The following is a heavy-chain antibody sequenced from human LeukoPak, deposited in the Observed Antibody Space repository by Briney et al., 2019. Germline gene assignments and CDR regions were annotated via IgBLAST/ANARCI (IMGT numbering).Heavy chain of an antibody. V-gene: IGHV1-2*02. J-gene: IGHJ4*02. CDR1: GYTFIDYY. CDR3: ARDFIRGSSFAYRLLES. CDR2: INPNSGGT. Sequence: SVKVSCKTSGYTFIDYYVHWVRKAPGQGLEWLGWINPNSGGTSNAQMLQGRVTLTRDTSINTAYMELRRLTSDDTAVYYCARDFIRGSSFAYRLLESWGQGTLVTVSS. D-gene: IGHD5-18*01.